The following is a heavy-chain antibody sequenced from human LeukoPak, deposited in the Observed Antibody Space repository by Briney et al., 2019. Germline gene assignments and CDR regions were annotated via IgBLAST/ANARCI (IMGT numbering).Heavy chain of an antibody. CDR3: ARDRPGYSSWFDP. Sequence: GASVKVSCKASGYTFTVCHIHWVRQAPGQGREWMGWINSNTGGTNYAQKFQGRVTLTRDTSITTAYMEMISLRSDDTAVYYCARDRPGYSSWFDPWGQGTLVTVSS. CDR1: GYTFTVCH. V-gene: IGHV1-2*02. CDR2: INSNTGGT. D-gene: IGHD6-19*01. J-gene: IGHJ5*02.